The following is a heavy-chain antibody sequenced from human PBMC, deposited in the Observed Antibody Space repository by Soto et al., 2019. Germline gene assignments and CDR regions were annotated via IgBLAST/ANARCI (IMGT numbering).Heavy chain of an antibody. D-gene: IGHD5-12*01. CDR3: ARYGYSYSARFFGY. V-gene: IGHV4-38-2*01. CDR2: IYHSGST. J-gene: IGHJ4*02. CDR1: GHSISSGFYY. Sequence: SETLSLTCAVSGHSISSGFYYWGWVRQPPGKGLEWIGSIYHSGSTYYNPSLKSRVTMAVDTSKNQFSLKLSSVTAADTAVYYCARYGYSYSARFFGYWGQGTRVTVSS.